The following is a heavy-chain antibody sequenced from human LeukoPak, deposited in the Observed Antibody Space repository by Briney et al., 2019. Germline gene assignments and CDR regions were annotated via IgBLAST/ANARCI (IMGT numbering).Heavy chain of an antibody. CDR1: GGSISSYY. Sequence: SETLSLTCTVSGGSISSYYWSWIRQPPGKGLEWIGYIYYSGSTNYNPSLKSRVTISVDTSKNQFSLKLSSVTAADTAVYYCARETRDGYHTHWGQGTLVTVSS. V-gene: IGHV4-59*01. J-gene: IGHJ4*02. D-gene: IGHD5-24*01. CDR3: ARETRDGYHTH. CDR2: IYYSGST.